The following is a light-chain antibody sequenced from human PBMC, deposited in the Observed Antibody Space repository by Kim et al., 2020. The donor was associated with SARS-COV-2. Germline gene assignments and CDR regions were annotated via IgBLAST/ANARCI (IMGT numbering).Light chain of an antibody. CDR1: QSISTN. Sequence: EIVMTQSPATLSVSPGERATLSCRASQSISTNLAWYQQKPGQAPRLLIYGASTRATGIPARFSGGGSGTEFTLTISSLQSEDFAVYYCQHYNNWPQYTFGQGTKLEIK. CDR3: QHYNNWPQYT. CDR2: GAS. J-gene: IGKJ2*01. V-gene: IGKV3-15*01.